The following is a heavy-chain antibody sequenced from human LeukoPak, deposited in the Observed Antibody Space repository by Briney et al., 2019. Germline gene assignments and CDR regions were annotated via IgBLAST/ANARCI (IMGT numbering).Heavy chain of an antibody. CDR1: GGSISSGGYY. Sequence: SQTLSLTCTVSGGSISSGGYYWSRIRQHPGKGLEWIGYIYYRGTTSYNPSLKSRVTISVDTSKNQFSLKLSSVTAADTAVYYCARDVGSGSGSNPFDYWGQGTLVTVSS. CDR3: ARDVGSGSGSNPFDY. CDR2: IYYRGTT. V-gene: IGHV4-31*03. J-gene: IGHJ4*02. D-gene: IGHD4-11*01.